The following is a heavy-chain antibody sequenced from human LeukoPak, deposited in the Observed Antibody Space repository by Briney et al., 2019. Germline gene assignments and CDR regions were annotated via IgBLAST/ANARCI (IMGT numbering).Heavy chain of an antibody. D-gene: IGHD3-10*01. Sequence: GGTLRLSCAASGFTFSSYSMSWVRQAPGKGLEWVSIFRGSDGSTYYADSVKGRFTISRDISKNTLYLEVISLTAEDTAVYYCAKDDAWLRFGEWSQGTLVTVSS. J-gene: IGHJ4*02. CDR1: GFTFSSYS. V-gene: IGHV3-23*01. CDR2: FRGSDGST. CDR3: AKDDAWLRFGE.